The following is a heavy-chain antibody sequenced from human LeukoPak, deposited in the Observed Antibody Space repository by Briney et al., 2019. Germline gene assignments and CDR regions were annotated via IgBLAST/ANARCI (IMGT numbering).Heavy chain of an antibody. CDR3: GLLWFGELSD. CDR1: GFTFSSYG. D-gene: IGHD3-10*01. CDR2: IWYDGSNK. Sequence: GGSLRLSCAASGFTFSSYGMHWVRQAPGKGLEWVAVIWYDGSNKYYADSVKGRFTISRDNSKNTLYLQMNSLRAEDTAVYYCGLLWFGELSDWGQGTLVTVSS. V-gene: IGHV3-33*01. J-gene: IGHJ4*02.